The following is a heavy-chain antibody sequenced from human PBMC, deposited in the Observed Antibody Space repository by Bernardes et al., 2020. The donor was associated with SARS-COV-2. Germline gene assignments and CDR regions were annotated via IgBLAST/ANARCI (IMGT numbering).Heavy chain of an antibody. Sequence: SETLSLTCTVSGGSISNDNYFWSWVRQHPGKGLECLGYIFHTGTAYYNPSLKSRVSISVDTSNNQFSLNLSSVTAADTAIYYCAREVIATAESDGFDVWGQGTMVTVSS. D-gene: IGHD6-25*01. CDR3: AREVIATAESDGFDV. J-gene: IGHJ3*01. CDR2: IFHTGTA. V-gene: IGHV4-31*03. CDR1: GGSISNDNYF.